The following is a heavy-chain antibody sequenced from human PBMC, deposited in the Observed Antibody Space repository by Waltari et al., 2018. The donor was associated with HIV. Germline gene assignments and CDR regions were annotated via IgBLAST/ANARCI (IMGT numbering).Heavy chain of an antibody. Sequence: EVQVVETGGGLIQPGGSLRLSCAASGFSVSTTYMSWVRQCPGTGPGGVSVIYRHGDTSYGDSVKGPFTMSRDNSKNTVCLQMNSLRVEGTAVYYCARGREYSYGPVSYWGQGALVTVSS. CDR3: ARGREYSYGPVSY. J-gene: IGHJ4*02. V-gene: IGHV3-53*02. D-gene: IGHD5-18*01. CDR2: IYRHGDT. CDR1: GFSVSTTY.